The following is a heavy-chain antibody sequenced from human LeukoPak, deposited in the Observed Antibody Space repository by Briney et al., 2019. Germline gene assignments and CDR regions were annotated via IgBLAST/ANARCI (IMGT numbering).Heavy chain of an antibody. V-gene: IGHV1-2*02. J-gene: IGHJ6*03. CDR2: INPNSGGT. CDR3: ARDKSNDYYYYMDV. CDR1: GYTFTGYY. Sequence: ASVKVSCKASGYTFTGYYMHWVRQAPGQGLEWMGWINPNSGGTNYAQKFQGRVTMTRDTSISTAYMELSRLRSDDTAVYYCARDKSNDYYYYMDVWGKGTTVTVSS. D-gene: IGHD4-11*01.